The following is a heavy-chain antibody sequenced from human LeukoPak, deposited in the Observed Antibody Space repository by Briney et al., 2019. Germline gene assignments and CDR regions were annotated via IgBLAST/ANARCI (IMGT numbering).Heavy chain of an antibody. CDR3: AFYHPPPQYCSGGSCYSGYMDV. J-gene: IGHJ6*03. V-gene: IGHV1-2*02. CDR1: GYTFTGYY. CDR2: INPNSGNT. Sequence: GASVKVSCKASGYTFTGYYIHWARQAPGQGLEWMGWINPNSGNTNYAQKFQGRVTMTRDTSISTAYMELSRLRSDDTAVYYCAFYHPPPQYCSGGSCYSGYMDVWGKGTTVTISS. D-gene: IGHD2-15*01.